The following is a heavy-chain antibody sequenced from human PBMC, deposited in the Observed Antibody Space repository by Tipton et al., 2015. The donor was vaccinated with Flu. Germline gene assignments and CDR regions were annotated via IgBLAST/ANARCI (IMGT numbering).Heavy chain of an antibody. CDR1: GGSISSHY. V-gene: IGHV4-59*08. J-gene: IGHJ4*02. CDR2: IYYSGSI. CDR3: ASFISEYNWNYGEGLDY. Sequence: TLSLTCTVSGGSISSHYWSWIRQPPGKGLEWIGYIYYSGSISYNPSLKSRVTISVDTSKNQFSLKLSSVTAADTAVYYCASFISEYNWNYGEGLDYWGQGTLVTVSS. D-gene: IGHD1-7*01.